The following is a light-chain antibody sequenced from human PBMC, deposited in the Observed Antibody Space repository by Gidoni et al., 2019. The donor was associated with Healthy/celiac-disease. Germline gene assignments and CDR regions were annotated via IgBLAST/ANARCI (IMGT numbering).Light chain of an antibody. CDR1: SSTIGSNT. J-gene: IGLJ2*01. CDR2: SNK. Sequence: QSVLTQPPSASGPPGQRVTISCSGSSSTIGSNTVNWYQPLPGTAPKLLIYSNKQRASGVPDRFSGSKSGTSASRAISGLQSEDEADYYCAAWDDSLNGPLFGGGTKLTVL. V-gene: IGLV1-44*01. CDR3: AAWDDSLNGPL.